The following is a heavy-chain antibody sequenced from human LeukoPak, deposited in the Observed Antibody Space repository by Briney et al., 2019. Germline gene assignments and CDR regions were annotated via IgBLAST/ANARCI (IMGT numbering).Heavy chain of an antibody. J-gene: IGHJ4*02. Sequence: ASVKVSCKASGYTFTSYGISWVRQAPGQGLEWMGWISAYNGNTNYAQKLQGRVTMTTDTSTSTAYMELRSLRSEDTAVYYCARLTKYYYDSSGDYWGQGTLVTVSS. CDR2: ISAYNGNT. D-gene: IGHD3-22*01. CDR3: ARLTKYYYDSSGDY. V-gene: IGHV1-18*01. CDR1: GYTFTSYG.